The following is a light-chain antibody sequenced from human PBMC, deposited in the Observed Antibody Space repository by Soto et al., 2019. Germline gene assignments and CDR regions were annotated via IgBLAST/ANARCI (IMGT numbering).Light chain of an antibody. CDR1: SSDVGGSNF. CDR3: CSSAPESTYV. V-gene: IGLV2-14*03. CDR2: DVA. Sequence: QSALTQPASVSASPGQSITISCTGTSSDVGGSNFVSWYQQHPGKPPKLIIYDVATRPSGVSNRFSGSKSGSTASLIISRLQTEDEADYYCCSSAPESTYVCGTGTKLTVL. J-gene: IGLJ1*01.